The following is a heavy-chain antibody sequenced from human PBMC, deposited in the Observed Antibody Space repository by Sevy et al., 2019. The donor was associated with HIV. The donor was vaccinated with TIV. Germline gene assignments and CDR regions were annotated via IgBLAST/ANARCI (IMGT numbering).Heavy chain of an antibody. Sequence: ASVKVSGKVSGYTLTKLSMHWVRQAPGKGLEWMGRFSPEDGETIYAQKFQGRVTMTEDTSTDTAYMELSSLRYEDTAVYYCASAREYYEDSSGYLDYWGQGTLVTVSS. CDR1: GYTLTKLS. CDR3: ASAREYYEDSSGYLDY. CDR2: FSPEDGET. J-gene: IGHJ4*02. D-gene: IGHD3-22*01. V-gene: IGHV1-24*01.